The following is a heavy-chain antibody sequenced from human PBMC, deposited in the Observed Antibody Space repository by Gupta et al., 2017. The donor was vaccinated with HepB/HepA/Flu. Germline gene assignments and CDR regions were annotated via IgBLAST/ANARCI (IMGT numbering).Heavy chain of an antibody. Sequence: EVQLLESGGGLVTPGGSLRLACATSGFTFKHTVMNWVRQAPGKGLEWVSVISENGVTTYYADSVKGRFIISKDSSNNVVYLQMNSLRAEDTAIYYCAKERFGDIDYWGQGTLVTVSS. V-gene: IGHV3-23*01. CDR2: ISENGVTT. CDR3: AKERFGDIDY. CDR1: GFTFKHTV. D-gene: IGHD3-16*01. J-gene: IGHJ4*02.